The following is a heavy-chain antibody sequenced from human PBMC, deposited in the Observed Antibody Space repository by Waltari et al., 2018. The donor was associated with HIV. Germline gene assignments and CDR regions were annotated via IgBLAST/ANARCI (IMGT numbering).Heavy chain of an antibody. D-gene: IGHD6-13*01. Sequence: QVQLQESGPGLVKPSETLSLTCTVSGGSVSSGSYYWSWIRQPPGKGLEWIGYIYYSGSTNYNPSLKSRVTISVDTSKNQFSLKLSSVTAADTAVYYCASPTHSNSWYVAFDIWGQGTMVTVSS. CDR2: IYYSGST. CDR1: GGSVSSGSYY. V-gene: IGHV4-61*01. J-gene: IGHJ3*02. CDR3: ASPTHSNSWYVAFDI.